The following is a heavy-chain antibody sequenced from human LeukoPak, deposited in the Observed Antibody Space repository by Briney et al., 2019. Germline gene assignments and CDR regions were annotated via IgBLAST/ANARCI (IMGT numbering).Heavy chain of an antibody. CDR3: ARDWFIAVAGSHYYGMDV. Sequence: GGSLRLSCASAGFIFSDTWMAWVRQAPGKGPEWVAYIKYDGTETNYVDSVRGRFTVSRDNVKNSLYLQMNSLRADDTAVYYCARDWFIAVAGSHYYGMDVWGQGTTVTVSS. CDR2: IKYDGTET. D-gene: IGHD6-19*01. CDR1: GFIFSDTW. J-gene: IGHJ6*02. V-gene: IGHV3-7*01.